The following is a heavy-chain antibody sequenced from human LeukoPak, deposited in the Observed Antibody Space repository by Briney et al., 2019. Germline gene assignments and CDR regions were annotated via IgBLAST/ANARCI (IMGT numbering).Heavy chain of an antibody. CDR3: ARDGIYCGGDCYLF. Sequence: SETLSLTCAVYGGSFSGYYWSWLRQPPGKGLEWIGEINHSGSTNYNPSLKSRVTISVDTSKNQFSLKLSSVTAADTAVYYCARDGIYCGGDCYLFWGQGTLVTVSS. V-gene: IGHV4-34*01. J-gene: IGHJ4*02. CDR2: INHSGST. D-gene: IGHD2-21*02. CDR1: GGSFSGYY.